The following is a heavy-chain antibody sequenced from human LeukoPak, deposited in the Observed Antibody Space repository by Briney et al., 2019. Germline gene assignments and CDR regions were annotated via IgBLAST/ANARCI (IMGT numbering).Heavy chain of an antibody. CDR2: IIPIFGTA. CDR3: ARVFDYGDYVGWYFDL. J-gene: IGHJ2*01. Sequence: SVRVSCKASGGTFSSYAISWVRQAPGQGLEWMGRIIPIFGTANYAQKFQGRVTITTDESTSTAYMELSSLRSEDTAVYYCARVFDYGDYVGWYFDLWGRGTLVTVSS. D-gene: IGHD4-17*01. CDR1: GGTFSSYA. V-gene: IGHV1-69*05.